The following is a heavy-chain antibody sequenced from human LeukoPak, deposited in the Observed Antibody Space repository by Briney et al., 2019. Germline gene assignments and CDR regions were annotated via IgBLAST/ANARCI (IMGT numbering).Heavy chain of an antibody. Sequence: SETLSLTCTVSGGSISSGSYYWRWIRQPAGKGLEWIGRIYTSGSTNYNPSLKSRVTISVDTSKNQFSLKLSSVTAADTAVYYCARVHPGFYGDWVDAFDIWGQGTMVTVSS. J-gene: IGHJ3*02. CDR3: ARVHPGFYGDWVDAFDI. CDR2: IYTSGST. CDR1: GGSISSGSYY. V-gene: IGHV4-61*02. D-gene: IGHD4-17*01.